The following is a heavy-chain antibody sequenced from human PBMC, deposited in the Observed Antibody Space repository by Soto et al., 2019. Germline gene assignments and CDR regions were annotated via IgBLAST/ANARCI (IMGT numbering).Heavy chain of an antibody. V-gene: IGHV1-2*04. D-gene: IGHD2-8*01. CDR1: GGTFSSYA. CDR2: INPKSGGT. CDR3: ARGHSTDCSNGVCSFFYNHEMDV. Sequence: ASVMVSCKASGGTFSSYAISWVRQAPGQGLEWLGRINPKSGGTSTAQKFQGWVTMTRDRSISTVYMELTRLRSDDTAVYFCARGHSTDCSNGVCSFFYNHEMDVWGQGTTVTVSS. J-gene: IGHJ6*02.